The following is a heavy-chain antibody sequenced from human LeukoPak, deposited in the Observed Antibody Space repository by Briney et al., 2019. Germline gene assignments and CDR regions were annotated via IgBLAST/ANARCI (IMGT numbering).Heavy chain of an antibody. Sequence: SQTLSLTCAISGDSVSSSSDAWSWIRQSPSRGLEWLGRTYYRSNDYALSVKSPMTINADTSKNQVSLQLSSVTPEDTAVYYCARGRNNAFDIWGQGTMVTVSS. CDR2: TYYRSN. CDR1: GDSVSSSSDA. V-gene: IGHV6-1*01. CDR3: ARGRNNAFDI. J-gene: IGHJ3*02. D-gene: IGHD1/OR15-1a*01.